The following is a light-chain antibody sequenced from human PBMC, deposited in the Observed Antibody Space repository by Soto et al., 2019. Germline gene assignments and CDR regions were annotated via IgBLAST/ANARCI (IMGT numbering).Light chain of an antibody. CDR1: QGISSY. CDR2: AAS. V-gene: IGKV1-9*01. J-gene: IGKJ4*01. CDR3: QQLNSYPLT. Sequence: ASVGDRVNITCRASQGISSYLAWYQQKPGKAPKLLIYAASTLQSGVPSRFSGSGSGTDFTLTISSLQPEDFVTYYCQQLNSYPLTFGGGTKVDIK.